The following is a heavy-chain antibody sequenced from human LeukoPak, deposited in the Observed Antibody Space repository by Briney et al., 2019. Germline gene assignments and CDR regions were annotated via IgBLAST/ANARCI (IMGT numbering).Heavy chain of an antibody. D-gene: IGHD6-19*01. CDR3: AKDIRVAGTRLGALDI. J-gene: IGHJ3*02. CDR2: ISWNSGSI. CDR1: GFTFDDYA. Sequence: GRSLRLSCAASGFTFDDYAMHWVRQAPGKGLEWVSGISWNSGSIGYADSVKGRFTISRDNAKNSLYLQMNSLRAEDTALYYCAKDIRVAGTRLGALDIWGQGTMVIVSS. V-gene: IGHV3-9*01.